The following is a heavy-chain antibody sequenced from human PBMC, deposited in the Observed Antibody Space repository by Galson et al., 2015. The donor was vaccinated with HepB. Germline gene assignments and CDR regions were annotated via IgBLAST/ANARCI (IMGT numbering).Heavy chain of an antibody. CDR1: GFNLKNYG. D-gene: IGHD2-21*01. J-gene: IGHJ2*01. CDR3: ATEYYGDSLPLDV. V-gene: IGHV3-33*01. Sequence: SLRLSCAASGFNLKNYGMHWVRQAPGKGLDWVAIIWYDGSEAYYADSVKGRFTISRDNSINTLFLQMNSLRVDDTAVYYCATEYYGDSLPLDVWGRGTLVTVSS. CDR2: IWYDGSEA.